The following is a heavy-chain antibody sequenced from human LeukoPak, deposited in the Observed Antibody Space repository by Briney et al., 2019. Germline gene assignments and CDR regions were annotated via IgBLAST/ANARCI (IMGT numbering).Heavy chain of an antibody. CDR2: LIGSSGST. CDR1: GFTSTNYA. V-gene: IGHV3-23*01. D-gene: IGHD5-12*01. Sequence: GGSLRLSCAASGFTSTNYAMNWVRQAPGKGLEWVSVLIGSSGSTDYADSVKGRFTISRDISKNTLFLQMNSLRAEDTAIYYCAKGAYDYIEIAYFDSWGQGTLVTVPS. J-gene: IGHJ4*02. CDR3: AKGAYDYIEIAYFDS.